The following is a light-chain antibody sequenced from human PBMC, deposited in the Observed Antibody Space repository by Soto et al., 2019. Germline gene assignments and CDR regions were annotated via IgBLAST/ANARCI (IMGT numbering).Light chain of an antibody. J-gene: IGKJ2*01. Sequence: DVQMTQSPSSLSASVGDRVTITCRASLSISTYLNWYQVVPRKPPRLLIYAASTLQSGAPSRFSGSGSGTDFTLTISSLQPDDFATYYCQQTYSSPPYSFGQGTNLEIK. CDR2: AAS. CDR3: QQTYSSPPYS. CDR1: LSISTY. V-gene: IGKV1-39*01.